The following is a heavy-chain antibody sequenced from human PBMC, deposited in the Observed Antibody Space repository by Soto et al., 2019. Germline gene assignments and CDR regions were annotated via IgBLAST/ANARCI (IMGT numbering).Heavy chain of an antibody. CDR1: GYTLTELS. D-gene: IGHD3-10*01. V-gene: IGHV1-24*01. Sequence: ASVKVSCKVSGYTLTELSMHWVRQAPGKGLEWMGGFDPEDGETIYAQKFQGRVTMTEDTSTDTAYMELSSLRSEDTAVYYCAAIGGGGLLPRSYGMDVWGQGTTVTVSS. J-gene: IGHJ6*02. CDR3: AAIGGGGLLPRSYGMDV. CDR2: FDPEDGET.